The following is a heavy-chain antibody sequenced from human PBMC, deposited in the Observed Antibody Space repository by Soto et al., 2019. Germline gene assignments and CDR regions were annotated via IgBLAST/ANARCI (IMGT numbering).Heavy chain of an antibody. J-gene: IGHJ4*02. CDR3: ARGLMTGSYESGRWYLYDL. CDR1: GVSIISGGYS. D-gene: IGHD3-22*01. Sequence: SETLSLTCAVSGVSIISGGYSWILIRQPPGKGLEWIGYIYHSGSTYYNPSLKSRVTISVHTSNSQFSLELSSVTAADTAVYYCARGLMTGSYESGRWYLYDLWGKGTPDTVAS. V-gene: IGHV4-30-2*01. CDR2: IYHSGST.